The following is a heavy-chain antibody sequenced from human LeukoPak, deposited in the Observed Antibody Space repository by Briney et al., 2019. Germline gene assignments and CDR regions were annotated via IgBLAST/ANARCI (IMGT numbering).Heavy chain of an antibody. V-gene: IGHV4-34*01. J-gene: IGHJ5*02. CDR1: GGSFSGYY. CDR3: ARDSGTTGEVKFDP. CDR2: INHSGST. Sequence: SETLSLTCAVYGGSFSGYYWSWLRQPPGKGLEWLGEINHSGSTNYNPSLKSRVTMSVDTSKNKFSLKLSSVTAADTAVYYCARDSGTTGEVKFDPWGQGTLVTVSS. D-gene: IGHD3-10*01.